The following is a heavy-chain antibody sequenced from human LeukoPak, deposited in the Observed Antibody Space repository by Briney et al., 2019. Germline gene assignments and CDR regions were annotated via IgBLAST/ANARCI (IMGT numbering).Heavy chain of an antibody. J-gene: IGHJ4*02. Sequence: VASVKVSCKASGGTFSSYAISWVRQAPGQGLEWMGGIIPIFGTANYAQKFQGRVTITTDESTSTAYMELSSLRSEDTAVYDCARGSAGGWLQEGDYWGQGTLVTVSS. CDR3: ARGSAGGWLQEGDY. V-gene: IGHV1-69*05. CDR2: IIPIFGTA. CDR1: GGTFSSYA. D-gene: IGHD5-24*01.